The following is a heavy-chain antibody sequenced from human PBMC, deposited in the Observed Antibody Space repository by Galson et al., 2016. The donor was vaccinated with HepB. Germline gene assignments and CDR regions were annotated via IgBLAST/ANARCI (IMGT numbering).Heavy chain of an antibody. V-gene: IGHV4-34*01. D-gene: IGHD6-19*01. Sequence: ETLSLTCGVSGGSLSGHYWNWIRQCPGKGLEWIGEITDSGSTNYNATLKSRVSISIDTPKNQFTLQLDSVTAADTAIYYCARHRYTSGWYTLDSRGQGTLVTVSS. J-gene: IGHJ4*02. CDR3: ARHRYTSGWYTLDS. CDR2: ITDSGST. CDR1: GGSLSGHY.